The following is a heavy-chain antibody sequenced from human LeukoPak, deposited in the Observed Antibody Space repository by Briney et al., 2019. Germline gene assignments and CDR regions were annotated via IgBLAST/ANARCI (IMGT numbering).Heavy chain of an antibody. CDR2: ISAYNGNT. D-gene: IGHD1-26*01. J-gene: IGHJ3*02. CDR3: AREDSGTAFGRPKYSGSPRRDAFDI. Sequence: VKVSCKASGYTFTSYGISWVRQAPGQGLEWMGWISAYNGNTNYAQKLQGRVTMTTDTSTSTAYMELRSLRSDDTAVYYCAREDSGTAFGRPKYSGSPRRDAFDIWGQGTMVTVSS. CDR1: GYTFTSYG. V-gene: IGHV1-18*01.